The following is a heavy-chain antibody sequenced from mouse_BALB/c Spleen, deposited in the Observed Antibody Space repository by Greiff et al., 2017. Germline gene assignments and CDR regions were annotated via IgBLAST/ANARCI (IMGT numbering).Heavy chain of an antibody. CDR2: IWAGGST. J-gene: IGHJ4*01. V-gene: IGHV2-9*02. D-gene: IGHD6-1*01. Sequence: VKLVESGPGLVAPSQSLSITCTVSGFSLTSYGVHWVRQPPGKGLEWLGVIWAGGSTNYNSALMSRLSISKDNSKSQVFLKRNSLQTDDTAMYYCARDGLYYAMDYWGQGTSVTVSS. CDR3: ARDGLYYAMDY. CDR1: GFSLTSYG.